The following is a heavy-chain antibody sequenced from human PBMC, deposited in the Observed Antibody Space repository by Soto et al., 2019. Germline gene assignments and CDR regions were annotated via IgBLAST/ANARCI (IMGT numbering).Heavy chain of an antibody. D-gene: IGHD7-27*01. CDR2: IWYDGSNK. V-gene: IGHV3-33*01. J-gene: IGHJ4*02. CDR1: GFTFSSYG. CDR3: ARDKELGIGDY. Sequence: GGSLRLSCAASGFTFSSYGMHWVRQAPGKGLEWVAVIWYDGSNKYYADSVKGRFTISRDNSKNTLYLQMNSLRAEDTAVYYCARDKELGIGDYWGQGTLVTVSS.